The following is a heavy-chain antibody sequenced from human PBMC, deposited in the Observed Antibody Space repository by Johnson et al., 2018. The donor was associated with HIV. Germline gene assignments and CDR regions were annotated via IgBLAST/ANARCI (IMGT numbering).Heavy chain of an antibody. CDR2: ITWNSGSI. Sequence: VQLVESGGGLVQPGRSLRLSCAASGFTFDDYAMHWVRQAPGKGLELVAGITWNSGSIGYADSVKGRFTISRDNGKNSLYLQMNSLRAEDTAVYYCARPELGLWFRESNAFDIWGQGTMVTVSS. J-gene: IGHJ3*02. V-gene: IGHV3-9*01. CDR1: GFTFDDYA. CDR3: ARPELGLWFRESNAFDI. D-gene: IGHD3-10*01.